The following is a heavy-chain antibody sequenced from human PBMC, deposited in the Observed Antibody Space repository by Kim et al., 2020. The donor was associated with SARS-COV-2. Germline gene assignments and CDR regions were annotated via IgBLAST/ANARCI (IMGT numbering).Heavy chain of an antibody. D-gene: IGHD1-7*01. CDR1: GFRFDDYV. J-gene: IGHJ3*01. V-gene: IGHV3-9*01. Sequence: GGSLRLSCVASGFRFDDYVMHWVRQAPGKGLEWVARISRNGGHVAYADSVKGRFTFSRDNAKNSLYLQMSSLRPEDTALYSCAKDLGGILSTGTGAFDV. CDR3: AKDLGGILSTGTGAFDV. CDR2: ISRNGGHV.